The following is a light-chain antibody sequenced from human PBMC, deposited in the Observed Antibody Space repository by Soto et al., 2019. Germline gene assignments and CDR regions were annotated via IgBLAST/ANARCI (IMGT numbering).Light chain of an antibody. CDR1: QTISTY. V-gene: IGKV1-39*01. CDR2: AAS. CDR3: QQSYSTPRT. Sequence: DIRMTQSPSSLSASVGDRVTITCRAGQTISTYLNWYQHKPGKAPKRLIYAASSLQSGVPSRFSGSGSGTDFTLTINSLQPEDFATYYCQQSYSTPRTFGQGTKLEIK. J-gene: IGKJ2*01.